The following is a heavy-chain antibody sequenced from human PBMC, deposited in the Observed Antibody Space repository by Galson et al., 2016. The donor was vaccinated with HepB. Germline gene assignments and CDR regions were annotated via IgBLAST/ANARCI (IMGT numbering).Heavy chain of an antibody. D-gene: IGHD1-14*01. Sequence: SETLSLTCTVSGGSISDYYWSWIRQPPGKGLEWIGYIYNSGSTNNNPSLKSRVTISIDTPKNQFSLKVSSVTAADTAVYYCARDRQPSRYHGLHVWGQGTLVTVSS. CDR1: GGSISDYY. V-gene: IGHV4-59*01. CDR2: IYNSGST. CDR3: ARDRQPSRYHGLHV. J-gene: IGHJ4*02.